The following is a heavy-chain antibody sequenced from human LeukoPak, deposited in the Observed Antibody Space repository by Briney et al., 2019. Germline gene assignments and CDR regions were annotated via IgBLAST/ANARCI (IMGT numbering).Heavy chain of an antibody. J-gene: IGHJ3*02. D-gene: IGHD5-18*01. CDR2: IRGGCRTI. CDR1: GFTFRDYY. V-gene: IGHV3-11*04. Sequence: GGTLRLSCAVSGFTFRDYYMTWIRNAPAKGLEWGSYIRGGCRTIYYADSVRDRFTIFRDDAENKLYRQMKSFRAGDTAVVYCSRAFRGDTAGAGDVCDMWGKGKRVTVSS. CDR3: SRAFRGDTAGAGDVCDM.